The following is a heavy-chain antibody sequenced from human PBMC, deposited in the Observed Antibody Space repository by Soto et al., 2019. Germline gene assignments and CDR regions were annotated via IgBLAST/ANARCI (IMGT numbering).Heavy chain of an antibody. V-gene: IGHV3-7*04. D-gene: IGHD3-16*01. Sequence: EELLVESGGGLVQPGGSLRVSCAASGFTFSGHWMSWVRQAPGKGLEWVAGIKEDGSERKYVDSAKGRFTISRDNAQTSLYLQMNSLRVEDTAVYYCARRGIKRFGLWGQGTLVTVSS. CDR1: GFTFSGHW. CDR2: IKEDGSER. CDR3: ARRGIKRFGL. J-gene: IGHJ4*02.